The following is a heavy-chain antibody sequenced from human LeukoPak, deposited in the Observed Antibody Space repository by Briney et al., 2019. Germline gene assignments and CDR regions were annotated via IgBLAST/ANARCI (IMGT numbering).Heavy chain of an antibody. CDR3: ATFDYYDSSGYYYVEGDY. CDR2: INPNSGGT. CDR1: GYTFTGYY. Sequence: ASVKVSCKASGYTFTGYYMHWVRQAPGQGLEWMGWINPNSGGTNYAQKFQGRVTMTRDTSISTAYMELSRLRSDDTVVYYCATFDYYDSSGYYYVEGDYWGQGTLVTVSS. D-gene: IGHD3-22*01. V-gene: IGHV1-2*02. J-gene: IGHJ4*02.